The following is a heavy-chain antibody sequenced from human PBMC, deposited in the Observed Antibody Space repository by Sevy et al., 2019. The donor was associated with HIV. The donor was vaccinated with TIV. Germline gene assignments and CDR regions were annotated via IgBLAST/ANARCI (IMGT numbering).Heavy chain of an antibody. D-gene: IGHD1-26*01. J-gene: IGHJ4*02. CDR1: GFTFSSYA. CDR3: ARAYSGSYSAFDY. CDR2: ISYDGSNK. Sequence: GGSLRRSCAASGFTFSSYAMHWVRQAPGNGLEWVAVISYDGSNKYYADSVKGRFTISRDNSKNTLYLQMNSLRAEDTAVYYCARAYSGSYSAFDYWGQGTLVTVSS. V-gene: IGHV3-30-3*01.